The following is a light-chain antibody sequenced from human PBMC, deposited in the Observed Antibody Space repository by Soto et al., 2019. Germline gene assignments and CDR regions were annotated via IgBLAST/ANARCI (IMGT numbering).Light chain of an antibody. V-gene: IGKV3-11*01. Sequence: EIVLTQSRATLSVSPGERATLSCRASQSVSSYLAWCQQKPAQAPRLLMYDATTRATCIPARFSGSGSGTDFTLTISSPEPEDFAVYYCQQRSNWPPEFGPGTKVDIK. CDR1: QSVSSY. CDR3: QQRSNWPPE. J-gene: IGKJ3*01. CDR2: DAT.